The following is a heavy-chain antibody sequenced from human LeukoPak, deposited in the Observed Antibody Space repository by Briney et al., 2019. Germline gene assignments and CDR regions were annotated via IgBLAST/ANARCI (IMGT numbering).Heavy chain of an antibody. D-gene: IGHD2-2*01. CDR1: GFTFSNSW. V-gene: IGHV3-7*01. CDR3: ARERLCDY. Sequence: PGGSLRLSCAVSGFTFSNSWMSWVRQAPGKGLEWVANINQDGSEKYYVDSVKGRFTISRDNAKNSLYLQMNSLRAEDTAVYYCARERLCDYWGQGTLVTVSS. CDR2: INQDGSEK. J-gene: IGHJ4*02.